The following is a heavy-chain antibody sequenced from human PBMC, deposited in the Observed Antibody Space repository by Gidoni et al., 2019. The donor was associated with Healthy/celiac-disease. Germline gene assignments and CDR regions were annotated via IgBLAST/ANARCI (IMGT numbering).Heavy chain of an antibody. J-gene: IGHJ4*02. CDR2: IIPILGTA. CDR3: AREGRGSSGWY. V-gene: IGHV1-69*01. CDR1: GGTFSSYA. Sequence: QVQLVQSGAEVKKPVSSVMVSCKASGGTFSSYAISWVRQAPGQGLEWMGGIIPILGTAKDAKKFQGRVTITADESTSTAYMELSSLRSEDTAVYYCAREGRGSSGWYWGQGTLVTVSS. D-gene: IGHD6-19*01.